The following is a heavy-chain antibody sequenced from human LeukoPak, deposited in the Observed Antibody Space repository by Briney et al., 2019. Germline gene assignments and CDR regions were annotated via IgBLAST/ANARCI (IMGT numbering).Heavy chain of an antibody. J-gene: IGHJ3*02. CDR3: ARGPWATVTRTWSAFDI. CDR1: GFTFSNYG. CDR2: IWYDGSNK. D-gene: IGHD4-11*01. V-gene: IGHV3-33*01. Sequence: GRSPRLSCAASGFTFSNYGMHWVRQAPGKGLEWVAVIWYDGSNKYYADSVKDRFTISRDNSKNTLYLQMNSLRAEDTAVYYCARGPWATVTRTWSAFDIWGQGTLVTVSS.